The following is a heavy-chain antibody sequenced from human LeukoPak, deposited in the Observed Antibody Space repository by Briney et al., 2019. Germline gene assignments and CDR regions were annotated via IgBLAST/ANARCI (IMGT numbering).Heavy chain of an antibody. D-gene: IGHD2-21*02. Sequence: SETLSLTCTVSGSSISSSSYYWGWIRQPPGMGLEWIGNIYYSGSTYYNPSLKSRVTISVDTSKSQFSLKLNSVTAADTAVYYCARRRSDWEFDYWGQGTLVTVSS. J-gene: IGHJ4*02. CDR3: ARRRSDWEFDY. V-gene: IGHV4-39*01. CDR1: GSSISSSSYY. CDR2: IYYSGST.